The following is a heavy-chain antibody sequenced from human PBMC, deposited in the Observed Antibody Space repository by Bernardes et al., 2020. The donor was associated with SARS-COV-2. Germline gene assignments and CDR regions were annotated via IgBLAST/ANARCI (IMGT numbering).Heavy chain of an antibody. D-gene: IGHD5-12*01. CDR1: GFTFRNYW. Sequence: GGSLRLSCAASGFTFRNYWMHWVRQAPGKGLVWVSRINSDGSDTTYADSVKGRFTISRDNAKNSLYLQVNSLRAEDTGVYFCASDWGGGGYKRYDSYYGLDVWGRGTTVTVSS. CDR2: INSDGSDT. V-gene: IGHV3-74*01. CDR3: ASDWGGGGYKRYDSYYGLDV. J-gene: IGHJ6*02.